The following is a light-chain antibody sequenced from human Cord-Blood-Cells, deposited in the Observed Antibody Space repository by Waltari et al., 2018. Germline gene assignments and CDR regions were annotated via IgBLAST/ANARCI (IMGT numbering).Light chain of an antibody. CDR3: QSYDSSLSVSWV. J-gene: IGLJ3*02. Sequence: QSVLTQPPSVSGAPGQRVTISCTGSSSNIGAGYDVPWYQQLPGTAPKLLIYGNSNRPSGVPDRFSGSKSGTSASLAITGLQAEDEADYYCQSYDSSLSVSWVFGGGTKLTVL. CDR1: SSNIGAGYD. V-gene: IGLV1-40*01. CDR2: GNS.